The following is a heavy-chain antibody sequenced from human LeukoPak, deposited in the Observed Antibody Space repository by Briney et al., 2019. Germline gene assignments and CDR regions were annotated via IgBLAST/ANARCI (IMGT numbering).Heavy chain of an antibody. CDR1: GGSFSGYY. Sequence: SETLSLTCAVYGGSFSGYYWSWIRQPPGKGLEWIGEINHSGSTNYNPSLKSRVTISVDTSKNQFSLKLSSVTAADTAVYYCARDPASPRYCSSTSCHTLWGQGTMVTVSS. CDR2: INHSGST. V-gene: IGHV4-34*01. D-gene: IGHD2-2*01. CDR3: ARDPASPRYCSSTSCHTL. J-gene: IGHJ3*01.